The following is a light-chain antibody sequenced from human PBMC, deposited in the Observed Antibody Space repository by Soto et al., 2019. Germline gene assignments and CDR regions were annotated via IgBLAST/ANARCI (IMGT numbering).Light chain of an antibody. Sequence: QSALTQPASVSGSPGQSITISCTGTSSDVGGYNYVSWYQQHPGKAPKLMIYDVSNRPSGVSNRFSGSKSGTTASQTISGLQAEYAVDYYCRSYTSSSPLLVVFGGGTKLTVL. V-gene: IGLV2-14*01. CDR2: DVS. CDR1: SSDVGGYNY. J-gene: IGLJ2*01. CDR3: RSYTSSSPLLVV.